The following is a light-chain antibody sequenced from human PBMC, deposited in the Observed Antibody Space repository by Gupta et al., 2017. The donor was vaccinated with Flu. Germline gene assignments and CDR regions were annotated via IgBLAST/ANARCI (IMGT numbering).Light chain of an antibody. CDR1: QSIGIW. Sequence: DIQMTQSPSTLSASIGDTVTITCRASQSIGIWLAWYQQKPGNAPKLLISEASSLQSGVPSRFSGSGSGTEFTLTIINLQPDDFATYYCQQDNNYSRTFGQGTKVEIK. CDR3: QQDNNYSRT. CDR2: EAS. J-gene: IGKJ1*01. V-gene: IGKV1-5*03.